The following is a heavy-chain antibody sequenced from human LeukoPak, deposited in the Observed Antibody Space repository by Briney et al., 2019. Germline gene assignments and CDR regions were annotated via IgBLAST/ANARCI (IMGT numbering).Heavy chain of an antibody. V-gene: IGHV3-9*01. D-gene: IGHD2/OR15-2a*01. CDR1: GFSFDDYA. Sequence: GGSVRLSCAASGFSFDDYAMHWVRQAPGKGLGWVSGISRLSGRVAYVDSVRGRFTTSRDNAKNSLSLQMNSLRDDDTAVYYCAKDAYGGATFFYYMDVWGKGTTVIASS. J-gene: IGHJ6*03. CDR2: ISRLSGRV. CDR3: AKDAYGGATFFYYMDV.